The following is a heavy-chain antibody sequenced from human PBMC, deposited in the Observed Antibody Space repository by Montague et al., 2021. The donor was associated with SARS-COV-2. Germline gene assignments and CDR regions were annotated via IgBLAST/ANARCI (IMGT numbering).Heavy chain of an antibody. CDR2: IYYSGST. CDR1: GGSISSGGYY. V-gene: IGHV4-31*03. CDR3: ARAATITMIVVVIDAFDI. J-gene: IGHJ3*02. Sequence: TLSLTCTVSGGSISSGGYYWSWIRQPPGKGLEWIGYIYYSGSTYYNPSLKSRVTISVDTSKNQFSLKLSSVTAADTAVYYCARAATITMIVVVIDAFDIGGQGTMVTVSS. D-gene: IGHD3-22*01.